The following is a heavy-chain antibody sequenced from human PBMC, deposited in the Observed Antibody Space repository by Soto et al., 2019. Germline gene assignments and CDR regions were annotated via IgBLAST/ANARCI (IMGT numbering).Heavy chain of an antibody. Sequence: SVKASCKASGYTFTSYDIYWVRHATGQGLEWMGWMNPNSGNTGYAQKFQGRVTMTRNTSISTAYMELSSLRSEDTAVYYCARGVELLWFGELTPSYYYYYYYMDVWGKGTTVTVSS. CDR2: MNPNSGNT. CDR3: ARGVELLWFGELTPSYYYYYYYMDV. V-gene: IGHV1-8*01. CDR1: GYTFTSYD. D-gene: IGHD3-10*01. J-gene: IGHJ6*03.